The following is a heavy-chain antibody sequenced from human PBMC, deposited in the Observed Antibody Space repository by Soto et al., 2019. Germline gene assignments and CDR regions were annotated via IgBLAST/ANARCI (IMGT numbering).Heavy chain of an antibody. CDR3: ARGGSTWSAEYYQH. Sequence: QVQLVQSGAEVKKPGASVKVSCKASGYTFSNYGISWVRQAPGQGPEWMGWISGYNGNTNYAQTLQGRVTMTTDTSTSTAYMELRSLRSDDTAVYYCARGGSTWSAEYYQHWGQGTLVIVAS. CDR2: ISGYNGNT. V-gene: IGHV1-18*01. D-gene: IGHD6-13*01. CDR1: GYTFSNYG. J-gene: IGHJ1*01.